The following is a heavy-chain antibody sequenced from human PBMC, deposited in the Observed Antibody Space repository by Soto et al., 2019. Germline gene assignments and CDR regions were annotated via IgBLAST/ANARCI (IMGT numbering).Heavy chain of an antibody. D-gene: IGHD6-13*01. CDR2: ISGSGGST. CDR3: AKTDSPIAAAGVHYYYYMDV. V-gene: IGHV3-23*01. J-gene: IGHJ6*03. CDR1: GFTXNNYD. Sequence: GSLRLSCAASGFTXNNYDMSWVRQAPGKGLEWVSTISGSGGSTYYADSVKGRFTISRDNSKNTLYLQMNSLRAEDTAVYYCAKTDSPIAAAGVHYYYYMDVWGKGTTVTVSS.